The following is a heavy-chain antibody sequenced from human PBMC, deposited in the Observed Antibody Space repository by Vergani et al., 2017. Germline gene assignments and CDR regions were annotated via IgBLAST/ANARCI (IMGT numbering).Heavy chain of an antibody. J-gene: IGHJ4*02. V-gene: IGHV3-30*02. CDR1: GFTFTNYG. CDR3: VKKWLTNGEVDH. CDR2: TRYDGIVE. Sequence: QVQLVESGAGVVQPVGSLRLSCAASGFTFTNYGMHLVRQAPGKGLEWVAFTRYDGIVEYYGDSVGGRFTISRDNSKNTLYLQMSSLRAEDTAVYYCVKKWLTNGEVDHWGQGTLVTVSS. D-gene: IGHD3-10*01.